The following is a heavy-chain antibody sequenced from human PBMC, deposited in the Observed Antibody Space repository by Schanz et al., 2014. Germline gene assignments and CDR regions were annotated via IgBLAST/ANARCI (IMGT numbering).Heavy chain of an antibody. CDR1: GFNFNNFV. CDR2: ISGSGGST. CDR3: ARDFHGYGPHLDY. V-gene: IGHV3-23*01. D-gene: IGHD5-12*01. J-gene: IGHJ4*02. Sequence: EVQLLESGGGLIQPGGSLRLSCAASGFNFNNFVMTWVRQAPGKGLEWVIVISGSGGSTYYADSVRGRFTVSRDNSKNTLYLQLNNLRAEDTAVYYCARDFHGYGPHLDYWGQGSLVTVSS.